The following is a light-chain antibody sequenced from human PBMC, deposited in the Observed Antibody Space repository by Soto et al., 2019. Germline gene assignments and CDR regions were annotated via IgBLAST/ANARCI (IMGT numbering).Light chain of an antibody. Sequence: QSVLTQPAAVSGSPGQSITISCTGTSSDVGGYNYVSWYQHHPGTATKLVIYDVSNRLSGVSNRFSGSTSDNTASLTISRLQPEDEADYYSTSYTSSNSPHIVFGTVTKVTI. J-gene: IGLJ1*01. CDR2: DVS. V-gene: IGLV2-14*03. CDR1: SSDVGGYNY. CDR3: TSYTSSNSPHIV.